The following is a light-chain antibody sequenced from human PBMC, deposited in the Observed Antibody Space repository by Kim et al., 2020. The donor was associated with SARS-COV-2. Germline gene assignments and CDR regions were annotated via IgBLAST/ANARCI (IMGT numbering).Light chain of an antibody. J-gene: IGKJ5*01. CDR3: QQLKTYPLT. CDR1: HSIVSF. Sequence: SIGDTVPISGRASHSIVSFLALYQQKPGKAPTLFIYAASTYQGVVPSRFSGSGSGTEFTLAISSLQPEDFASYYCQQLKTYPLTFGEGTRLEIK. CDR2: AAS. V-gene: IGKV1-9*01.